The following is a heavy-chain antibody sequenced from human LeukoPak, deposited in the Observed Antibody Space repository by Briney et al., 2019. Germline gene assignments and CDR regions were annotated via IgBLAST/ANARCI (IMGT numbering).Heavy chain of an antibody. CDR2: ISYDGSNK. J-gene: IGHJ4*02. V-gene: IGHV3-30*04. CDR3: HSRMGATWGYFDY. D-gene: IGHD1-26*01. Sequence: GRSLGLSCAASGFTFSSYAMHWVRQAPGKGLEWVAVISYDGSNKYYADSVKGRFTISRDNSKNTLHLQMNSLRAEDTAVYYCHSRMGATWGYFDYWGQGTLVTVSS. CDR1: GFTFSSYA.